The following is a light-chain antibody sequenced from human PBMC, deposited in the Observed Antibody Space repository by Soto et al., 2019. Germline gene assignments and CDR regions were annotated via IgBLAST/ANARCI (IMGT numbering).Light chain of an antibody. CDR3: QQRSDWSSIT. Sequence: EIVLTQSPATLSLSPWEIATLSCRASQSVSIFLAWYQQKPGQAPRLLIHDASNRDTGIPARFSGSGSGTDFTLTISSLEPEDFAVYYCQQRSDWSSITFGQGTRLEIK. J-gene: IGKJ5*01. V-gene: IGKV3-11*01. CDR1: QSVSIF. CDR2: DAS.